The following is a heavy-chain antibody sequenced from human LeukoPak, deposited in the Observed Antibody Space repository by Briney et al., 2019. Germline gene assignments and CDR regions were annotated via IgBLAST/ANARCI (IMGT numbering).Heavy chain of an antibody. CDR3: ARDGFGTGSN. CDR1: GFTFNTYR. CDR2: IKEDGSEK. V-gene: IGHV3-7*03. J-gene: IGHJ4*02. Sequence: GGSLRLSCAASGFTFNTYRMTWVRQAPGKGLEWVANIKEDGSEKDYVDSVKGRFTISRDNAKNSLYLQMNTLRADDTAVYYCARDGFGTGSNWGQGTLVTVSS. D-gene: IGHD3-16*01.